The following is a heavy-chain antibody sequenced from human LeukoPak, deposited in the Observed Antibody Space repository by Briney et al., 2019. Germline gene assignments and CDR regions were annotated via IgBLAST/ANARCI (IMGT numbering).Heavy chain of an antibody. J-gene: IGHJ4*02. CDR1: GFTVSSNY. D-gene: IGHD6-6*01. CDR3: ARDYSRSSNYFDY. CDR2: IYSGGST. V-gene: IGHV3-66*01. Sequence: PGGSLRLSCAASGFTVSSNYMTWVRQAPGKGLEWVSVIYSGGSTYYADSVKGRFTISRDNSRNTLYLQMNSLRAEDTAVYYCARDYSRSSNYFDYWGQGTLVPVSS.